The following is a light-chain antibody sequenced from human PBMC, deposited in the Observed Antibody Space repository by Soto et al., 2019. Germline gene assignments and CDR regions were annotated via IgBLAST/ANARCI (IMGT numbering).Light chain of an antibody. CDR3: QHRSNWPWT. V-gene: IGKV3-11*01. CDR2: DAS. CDR1: SSVSSY. Sequence: ETVLTQSPATLSLSPGERASLSCRASSSVSSYLAWYQQKPGQAPRLLIYDASNRATGIPARFSGSGSGTDFTLTISSLEPEDFAVYYCQHRSNWPWTFGQGTKVEIK. J-gene: IGKJ1*01.